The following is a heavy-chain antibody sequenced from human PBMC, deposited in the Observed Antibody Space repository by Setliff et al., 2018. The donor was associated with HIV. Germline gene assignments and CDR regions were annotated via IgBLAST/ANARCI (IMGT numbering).Heavy chain of an antibody. CDR3: ARDLWFGQYVGNWLDP. V-gene: IGHV3-30*02. CDR2: IRYTGSNK. J-gene: IGHJ5*02. D-gene: IGHD3-10*01. Sequence: LRLSCAASGFTFSSYGIHWVRQAPGKGLEWVAFIRYTGSNKYYADSVKGRFTISRDNSKNTLYLQMNSLRVEDTAVYYCARDLWFGQYVGNWLDPWGRGTLVTVSS. CDR1: GFTFSSYG.